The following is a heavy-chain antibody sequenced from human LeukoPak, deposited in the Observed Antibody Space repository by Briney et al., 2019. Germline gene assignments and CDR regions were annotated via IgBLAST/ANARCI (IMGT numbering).Heavy chain of an antibody. CDR1: GYSFTSYW. J-gene: IGHJ4*02. Sequence: GESLKISCKGSGYSFTSYWIGWVRQMPGKGLEWMGIIYPGDSDTRYSPSFQGQVTISADKSISTASLQWSSLKASDTAMYYCARQDYDILTGYYKGPFDYWGQGTLVTVSS. V-gene: IGHV5-51*01. CDR2: IYPGDSDT. CDR3: ARQDYDILTGYYKGPFDY. D-gene: IGHD3-9*01.